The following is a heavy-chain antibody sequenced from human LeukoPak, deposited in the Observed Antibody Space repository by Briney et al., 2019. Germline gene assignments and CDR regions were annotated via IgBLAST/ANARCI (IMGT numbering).Heavy chain of an antibody. J-gene: IGHJ4*02. D-gene: IGHD5-24*01. Sequence: GGSLRLSCAASGFTFSTYAMSWVRQAPGKGLEWVSSISGSGDTTYYADSVKGRFTISRDNSENTLFLQMNSLRAEDTALYYCAKDMQWLQLKVYFDQWGQGTLVTVSS. CDR3: AKDMQWLQLKVYFDQ. V-gene: IGHV3-23*01. CDR2: ISGSGDTT. CDR1: GFTFSTYA.